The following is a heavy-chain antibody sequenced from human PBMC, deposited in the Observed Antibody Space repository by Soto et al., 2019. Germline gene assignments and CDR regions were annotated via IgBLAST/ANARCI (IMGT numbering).Heavy chain of an antibody. CDR3: XXXXXXXXGYXDY. Sequence: EVXXLESGGGLVQPGGSLRLSCAASGFTFSSYAMSWVRXAPGXXXEWVSAISGSGGSTYYADSVKGRXTISRXNSXXXXXXXXXXXXXXXXXXXXXXXXXXXXXGYXDYWGQGTLVTVSS. CDR2: ISGSGGST. CDR1: GFTFSSYA. V-gene: IGHV3-23*01. J-gene: IGHJ4*02.